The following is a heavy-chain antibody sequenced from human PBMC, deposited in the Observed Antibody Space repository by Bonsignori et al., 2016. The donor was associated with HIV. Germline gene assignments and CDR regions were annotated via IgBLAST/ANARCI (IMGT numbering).Heavy chain of an antibody. J-gene: IGHJ1*01. V-gene: IGHV1-18*01. CDR3: ARVGEAYCGGDCYSEYFQH. Sequence: WVRQAPGQGLEWMGWISAYNGNTNYAQKLQGRVTMTTDTSTSTAYMELRSLRSDDTAVYYCARVGEAYCGGDCYSEYFQHWGQGTLVTVSS. D-gene: IGHD2-21*01. CDR2: ISAYNGNT.